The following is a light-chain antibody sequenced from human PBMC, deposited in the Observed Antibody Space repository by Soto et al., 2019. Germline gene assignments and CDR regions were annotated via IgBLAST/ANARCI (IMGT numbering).Light chain of an antibody. CDR3: HQYHHWPPSFT. Sequence: EIGLTQSPATLSVSPGERATLSCRASQSVSSNLAWYQHKPGQAPRLLIYAASTRATGIPARSSGSGSGTDFTLTISSLQSEDFAVYYCHQYHHWPPSFTFGPGTKVDIK. V-gene: IGKV3-15*01. CDR2: AAS. J-gene: IGKJ3*01. CDR1: QSVSSN.